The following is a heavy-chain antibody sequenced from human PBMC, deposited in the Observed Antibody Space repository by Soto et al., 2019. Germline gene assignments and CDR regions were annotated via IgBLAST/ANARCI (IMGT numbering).Heavy chain of an antibody. V-gene: IGHV2-5*02. CDR1: GFSLSTSGVG. CDR3: AHRRRMTTVTTYPDYYYYMDV. J-gene: IGHJ6*03. D-gene: IGHD4-17*01. CDR2: IYWDDDK. Sequence: SGPTLVKPTQTLTLTCTFSGFSLSTSGVGVGWIRQPPGKALEWLALIYWDDDKRYSPSLKSRLTITKDTSKNQVVLTMTNMDPVDTATYYCAHRRRMTTVTTYPDYYYYMDVWGKGTTVTVSS.